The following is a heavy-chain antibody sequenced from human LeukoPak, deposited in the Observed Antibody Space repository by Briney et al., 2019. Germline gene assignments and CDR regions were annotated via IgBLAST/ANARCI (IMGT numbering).Heavy chain of an antibody. CDR1: GGSISSGDYY. CDR3: ARDRVVVVVAASAGMDV. V-gene: IGHV4-30-4*01. CDR2: IYYSGST. J-gene: IGHJ6*02. D-gene: IGHD2-15*01. Sequence: PSETLSLTCTVSGGSISSGDYYWSWIRQPPGKGLEWIGYIYYSGSTYYNPSLKSRVTISVDTSKNQFSLKLSSVTAADTAVYYCARDRVVVVVAASAGMDVWGQGTTVTVSS.